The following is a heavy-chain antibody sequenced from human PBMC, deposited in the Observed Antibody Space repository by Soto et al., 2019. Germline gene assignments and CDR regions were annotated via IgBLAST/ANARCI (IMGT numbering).Heavy chain of an antibody. CDR2: TSFDGSSG. J-gene: IGHJ4*02. CDR1: GFTFSSSG. Sequence: QVQLVESGGGVVQPGRSLRLCCAASGFTFSSSGMHWVRQAPGKGLEWVAVTSFDGSSGYYADSVRGRFTISRDNSNNTLYLQMNSLRAEDTAVYYCAKSPPAVAGYFDYWGQGTLVTVSS. CDR3: AKSPPAVAGYFDY. D-gene: IGHD6-19*01. V-gene: IGHV3-30*18.